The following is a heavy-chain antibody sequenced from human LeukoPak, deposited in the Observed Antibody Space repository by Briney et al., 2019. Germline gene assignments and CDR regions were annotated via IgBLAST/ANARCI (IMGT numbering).Heavy chain of an antibody. CDR2: IYIGGHT. D-gene: IGHD3-10*01. CDR1: GFTDSSNY. J-gene: IGHJ4*02. V-gene: IGHV3-53*01. CDR3: VRSEGAGRYERPAY. Sequence: GGSLRLSCVASGFTDSSNYMSWVRQAPGKGLDWVSVIYIGGHTNYAESVKGRFTISRDSSTNTLYLQMNSLRVEDTAVYYCVRSEGAGRYERPAYWGQGSLVSVSS.